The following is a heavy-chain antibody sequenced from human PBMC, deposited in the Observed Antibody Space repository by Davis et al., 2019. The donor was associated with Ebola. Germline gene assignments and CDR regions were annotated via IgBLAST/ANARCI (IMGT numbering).Heavy chain of an antibody. CDR2: TYYNSKWYN. Sequence: HSQTLSLTCAISGDSVSSPGWNWIRQSPSRGLEWLGRTYYNSKWYNDYAVSVKSRININPDTSKNQLSLQLNSVTPEDTALYYCTRGWLRGGMDVWGEGTTVTV. J-gene: IGHJ6*02. CDR1: GDSVSSPG. V-gene: IGHV6-1*01. D-gene: IGHD5-18*01. CDR3: TRGWLRGGMDV.